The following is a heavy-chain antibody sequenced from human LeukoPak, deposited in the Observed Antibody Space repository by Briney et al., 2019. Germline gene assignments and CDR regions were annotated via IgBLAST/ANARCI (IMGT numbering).Heavy chain of an antibody. J-gene: IGHJ6*02. D-gene: IGHD3-10*01. CDR3: ARSGSGSSKGRYYYYYGMDV. CDR1: GGSISSYY. Sequence: SETLSLTCTVSGGSISSYYWSWIRQPPGKGLEWIGYIYYSGSTNYNPSLKSRVTISVDTSKNQFSLKLSSVTAADTAVYYCARSGSGSSKGRYYYYYGMDVWGQGTTVTVSS. V-gene: IGHV4-59*01. CDR2: IYYSGST.